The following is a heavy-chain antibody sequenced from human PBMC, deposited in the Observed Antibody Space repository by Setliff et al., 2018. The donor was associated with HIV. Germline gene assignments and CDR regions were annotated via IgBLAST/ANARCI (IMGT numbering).Heavy chain of an antibody. Sequence: SETLSLTCTVSGGSISSGSYYWSWIRQPAGKGLEWIGHMYTSGSTNYNPSLKSRVTISVDTSKNHFSLKLSSVTAADTAVYYCARSLLPSITVAGTIGYWGQGSLVTVSS. CDR1: GGSISSGSYY. J-gene: IGHJ4*02. D-gene: IGHD6-19*01. CDR3: ARSLLPSITVAGTIGY. CDR2: MYTSGST. V-gene: IGHV4-61*09.